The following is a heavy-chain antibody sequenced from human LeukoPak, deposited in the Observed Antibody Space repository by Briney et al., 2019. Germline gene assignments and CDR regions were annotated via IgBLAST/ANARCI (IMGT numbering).Heavy chain of an antibody. D-gene: IGHD3-22*01. Sequence: GGSLRLSCAASGFTFSSYAMSWVRQAPGKGLEWVSTVSGSDGSAYFADSVKGRLTISRDNSNNTLYLQMNSLRDEETAVYCCARGRYYDKSGYFDFWGQGTLVTISS. J-gene: IGHJ4*02. CDR3: ARGRYYDKSGYFDF. V-gene: IGHV3-23*01. CDR1: GFTFSSYA. CDR2: VSGSDGSA.